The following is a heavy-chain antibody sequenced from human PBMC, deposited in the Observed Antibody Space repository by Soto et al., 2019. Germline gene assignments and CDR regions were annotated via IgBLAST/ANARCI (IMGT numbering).Heavy chain of an antibody. V-gene: IGHV4-59*01. CDR2: IYYSGST. Sequence: PSETLSLTCTVSCGSISSYYWSCIRQPPWKGLEWIGYIYYSGSTNYNPSLKSRVTISVDTSKNQFSLKLSSVTAADTAVDYCARYGDYSYFEDWGQGTMVTFS. CDR3: ARYGDYSYFED. J-gene: IGHJ4*02. CDR1: CGSISSYY. D-gene: IGHD4-17*01.